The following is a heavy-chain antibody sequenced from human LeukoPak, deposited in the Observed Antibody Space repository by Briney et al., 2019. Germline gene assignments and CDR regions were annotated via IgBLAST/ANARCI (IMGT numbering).Heavy chain of an antibody. CDR3: ASANQISGSYSVGGPYYFDY. CDR2: ISCDGTTK. D-gene: IGHD1-26*01. CDR1: GFTFSSYA. J-gene: IGHJ4*02. Sequence: GGSLRLSCAASGFTFSSYALHWVRQAPGKGLEWVAVISCDGTTKYYADSVKGRFTISRDNSKNTLYLQMNSLRAEDTAVYYCASANQISGSYSVGGPYYFDYWGQGTLVTVSS. V-gene: IGHV3-30-3*01.